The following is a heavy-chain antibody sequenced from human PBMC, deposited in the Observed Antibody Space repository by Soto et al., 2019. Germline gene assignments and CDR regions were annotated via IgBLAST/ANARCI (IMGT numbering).Heavy chain of an antibody. Sequence: EVQLVESGGGLVKPGGSLRLSCAASGFSFSTFTMNWVRQAPGKGLEWVSSIDTSSRYMYYADSVTGRFTISRDNAKKSVYLQMNSLRAEDTAVYYCARETGSYNWNDGLMDVGGQGTTVTVYS. V-gene: IGHV3-21*01. CDR1: GFSFSTFT. J-gene: IGHJ6*02. D-gene: IGHD1-20*01. CDR3: ARETGSYNWNDGLMDV. CDR2: IDTSSRYM.